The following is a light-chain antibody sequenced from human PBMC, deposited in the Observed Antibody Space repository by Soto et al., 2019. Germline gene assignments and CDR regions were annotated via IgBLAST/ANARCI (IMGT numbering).Light chain of an antibody. CDR2: DAS. CDR3: QQRSNWPKT. V-gene: IGKV3-11*01. J-gene: IGKJ1*01. Sequence: IVLTQSPATLSLSPGERATLSCRASQSISSYLAWYQQKPGQAPRLLIYDASNRATGIPARFSGSGSGTDFTLTINSLDPEDFAVYYCQQRSNWPKTFGQGTKVEIK. CDR1: QSISSY.